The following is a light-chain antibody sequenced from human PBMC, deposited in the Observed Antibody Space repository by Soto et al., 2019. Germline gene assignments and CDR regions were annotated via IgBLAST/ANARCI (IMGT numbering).Light chain of an antibody. J-gene: IGKJ1*01. V-gene: IGKV1-5*03. CDR2: KAS. Sequence: SRMTQSTSHLSGPLGDRVTITCRASQTISSWLAWYQQKPGKAPKLLIYKASTLKSGVPSRFSGSGSGTEFTLTISSLQPDDFATYYCQHYNSYSEAFGQGAKVAIK. CDR3: QHYNSYSEA. CDR1: QTISSW.